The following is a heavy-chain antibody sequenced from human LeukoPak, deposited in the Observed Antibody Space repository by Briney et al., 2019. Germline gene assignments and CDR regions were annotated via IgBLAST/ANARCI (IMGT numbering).Heavy chain of an antibody. J-gene: IGHJ4*02. D-gene: IGHD3-3*01. V-gene: IGHV4-34*01. CDR2: INHSGST. CDR3: ARGLTYDFWSGYYSRDYFDY. CDR1: GGSFSGYY. Sequence: SETLSLTCAVYGGSFSGYYWSWIRQPPGKGLEWIGEINHSGSTNYNPSLKSRVTISVDTSKNQFSLKLSSVTAADTAVYYCARGLTYDFWSGYYSRDYFDYWGQGTPVTVSS.